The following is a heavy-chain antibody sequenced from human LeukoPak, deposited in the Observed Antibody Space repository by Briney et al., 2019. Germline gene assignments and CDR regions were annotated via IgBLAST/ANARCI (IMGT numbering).Heavy chain of an antibody. J-gene: IGHJ4*02. Sequence: GGSLRLSCAASGFTFSSYAMSWVRQAPGKGLEWVSAISGSGGSTYHADSVKGRFTISRDNSKNTLSLQMNSLRAEDTAMYYCAKGIVTTTRFYFDYWGQGTLVTVSS. CDR2: ISGSGGST. CDR3: AKGIVTTTRFYFDY. V-gene: IGHV3-23*01. D-gene: IGHD5-12*01. CDR1: GFTFSSYA.